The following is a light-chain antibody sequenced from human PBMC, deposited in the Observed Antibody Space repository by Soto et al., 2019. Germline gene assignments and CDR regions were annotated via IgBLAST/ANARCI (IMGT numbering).Light chain of an antibody. CDR1: QSVSTY. CDR3: QERSNWPPTWT. Sequence: EIVLTQSPATLSLSPGERATLSCRASQSVSTYLAWYQQKPGQAPRLLIYDASKRATGIPVRFSGSGSGRDYTPTITSLEPEDFGVYYCQERSNWPPTWTVGQGTKVDIK. CDR2: DAS. J-gene: IGKJ1*01. V-gene: IGKV3-11*02.